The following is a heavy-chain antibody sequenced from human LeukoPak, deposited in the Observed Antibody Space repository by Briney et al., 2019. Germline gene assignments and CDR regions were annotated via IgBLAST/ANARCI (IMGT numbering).Heavy chain of an antibody. CDR3: ARGIAVAGLEFDY. CDR2: IYYSGST. CDR1: GGSISSYY. Sequence: SETLSLTCTVSGGSISSYYWSWIRQPPGKGLEWIGYIYYSGSTNYNPPLKSRVTISVDTSKNQFSLKLSSVTAADTAVYYCARGIAVAGLEFDYWGQGTLVTVSS. V-gene: IGHV4-59*01. D-gene: IGHD6-19*01. J-gene: IGHJ4*02.